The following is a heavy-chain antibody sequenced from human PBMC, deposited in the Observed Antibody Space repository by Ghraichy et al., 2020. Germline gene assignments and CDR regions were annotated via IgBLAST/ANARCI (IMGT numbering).Heavy chain of an antibody. D-gene: IGHD2-2*02. CDR2: INHSGST. J-gene: IGHJ4*02. V-gene: IGHV4-34*01. Sequence: SETLSLTCAVYGGSFSGYYWSWIRQPPGKGLEWIGEINHSGSTNYNPSLKSRVTISVDTSKNQFSLKLSSVTAADTAVYYCARQGPDCSSTSCYNDTAPFFDYWGQGTLVTVSS. CDR1: GGSFSGYY. CDR3: ARQGPDCSSTSCYNDTAPFFDY.